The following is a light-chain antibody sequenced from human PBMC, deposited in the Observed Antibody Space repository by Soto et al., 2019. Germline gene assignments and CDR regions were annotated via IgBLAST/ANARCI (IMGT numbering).Light chain of an antibody. Sequence: TQMTQSPSSLSASVGDRVTITGPGSQTTNNYLTWYQQKPGDAPKILIYAATTMPKGVPSRFSGSGSGTDFTLSINSLEPEDFATYYCQQSYYAFCTFGQGTKVDIK. CDR1: QTTNNY. CDR2: AAT. J-gene: IGKJ2*02. CDR3: QQSYYAFCT. V-gene: IGKV1-39*01.